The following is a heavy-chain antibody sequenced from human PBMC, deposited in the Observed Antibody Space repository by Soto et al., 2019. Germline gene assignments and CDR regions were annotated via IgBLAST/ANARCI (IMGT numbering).Heavy chain of an antibody. D-gene: IGHD1-26*01. Sequence: EVQVVESGGALAQPGGSLRLSCAASGFTFSNYWMHWVRQVPGEGLVWVSSITNDGSRTWFADSVRGRIAMSRDNARNLVYLQMNSLRAEDTAVYYCGTTFEYWGQGALVTVSS. J-gene: IGHJ4*02. CDR2: ITNDGSRT. V-gene: IGHV3-74*01. CDR3: GTTFEY. CDR1: GFTFSNYW.